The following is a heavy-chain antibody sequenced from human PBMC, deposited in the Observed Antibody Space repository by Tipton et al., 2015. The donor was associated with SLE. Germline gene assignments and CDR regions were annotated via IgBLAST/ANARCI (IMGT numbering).Heavy chain of an antibody. V-gene: IGHV4-38-2*01. CDR3: ARQRDPQRAFDI. D-gene: IGHD5-24*01. Sequence: GLVKPSETLSLTCAVSGYSISSGYYWGWIRQPPGKGLGWIGSIYHSGSTYYNPSLKSRVTISVDTSKNQFSLKLSSVTAADTAVYYCARQRDPQRAFDIWGQGTMVTVSS. CDR2: IYHSGST. CDR1: GYSISSGYY. J-gene: IGHJ3*02.